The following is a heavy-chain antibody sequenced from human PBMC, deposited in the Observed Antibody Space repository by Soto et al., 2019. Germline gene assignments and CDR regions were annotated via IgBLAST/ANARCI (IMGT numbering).Heavy chain of an antibody. D-gene: IGHD3-10*01. CDR1: GFTFSSYG. CDR2: IWYDGSNK. V-gene: IGHV3-33*01. CDR3: GRAVPTGDY. J-gene: IGHJ4*02. Sequence: QVQLVESGGGVVQPGRSLRLSCAASGFTFSSYGMHWVRQAPGKGLEWVAVIWYDGSNKYYADSVKGRFTISRDNSKTALYLQMNSLRAEDTAVYYCGRAVPTGDYWGQGTLVTVSS.